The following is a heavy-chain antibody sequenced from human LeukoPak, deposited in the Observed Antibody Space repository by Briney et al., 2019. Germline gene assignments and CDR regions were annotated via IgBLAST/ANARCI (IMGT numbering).Heavy chain of an antibody. Sequence: PGGSLRLSCAASGFSLSSYAMSWVRQAPGKGLEWVSGISGNGGGTYYADSVKGRFTISRDNSKNTLYLQMKSLRAEDTALYYCAKLYYDYIWGSYRYYFFDSWGQGTLSTVSS. V-gene: IGHV3-23*01. D-gene: IGHD3-16*02. CDR1: GFSLSSYA. J-gene: IGHJ4*02. CDR3: AKLYYDYIWGSYRYYFFDS. CDR2: ISGNGGGT.